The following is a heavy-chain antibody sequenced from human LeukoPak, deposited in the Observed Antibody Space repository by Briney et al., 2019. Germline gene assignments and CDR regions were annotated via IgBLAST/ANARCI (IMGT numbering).Heavy chain of an antibody. CDR1: GYTFTSYD. V-gene: IGHV1-2*02. CDR3: ARSTSYGYNWFDP. Sequence: GASVKVSCKASGYTFTSYDINWVRQATGQGLEWMGWINPNSGGTNYAQKFQGRVTMTRDTSISTAYMELSRLRSDDTAVYYCARSTSYGYNWFDPWGQGTLVTVSS. CDR2: INPNSGGT. D-gene: IGHD5-24*01. J-gene: IGHJ5*02.